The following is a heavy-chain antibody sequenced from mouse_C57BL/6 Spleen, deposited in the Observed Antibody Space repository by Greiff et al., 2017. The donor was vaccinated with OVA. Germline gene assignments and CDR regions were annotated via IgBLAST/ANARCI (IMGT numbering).Heavy chain of an antibody. J-gene: IGHJ3*01. CDR2: ISDGGSYT. Sequence: EVHLVEPGGGLVKPGGSLKLSCAASGFTFSSYAMSWVRQTPEKRLEWVATISDGGSYTNYTDNVKGRFTISSDNAKNNRYLQMRYLKSEDTAMYYCASEGYSNYPFAYWGQGTLVTVSA. V-gene: IGHV5-4*01. D-gene: IGHD2-5*01. CDR1: GFTFSSYA. CDR3: ASEGYSNYPFAY.